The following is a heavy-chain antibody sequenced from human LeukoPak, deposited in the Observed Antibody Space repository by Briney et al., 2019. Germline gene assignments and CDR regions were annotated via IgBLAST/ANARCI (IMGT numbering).Heavy chain of an antibody. CDR3: ARAPGDCSSTSCPRNWFDP. CDR1: GGSFSGYY. CDR2: IYYSGST. D-gene: IGHD2-2*01. J-gene: IGHJ5*02. V-gene: IGHV4-30-4*08. Sequence: PSETLSLTCAVYGGSFSGYYWSWIRQPPGKGLEWIGYIYYSGSTYYNPSLKSRVTISVDTSKNQFSLKLSSVTAADTAVYYCARAPGDCSSTSCPRNWFDPWARDPWSRSPQ.